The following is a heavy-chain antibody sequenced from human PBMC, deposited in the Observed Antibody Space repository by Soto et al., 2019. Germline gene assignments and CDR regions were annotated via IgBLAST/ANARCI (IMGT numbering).Heavy chain of an antibody. D-gene: IGHD3-3*01. J-gene: IGHJ5*02. Sequence: PSETLSLTCAVSVGSISSSTWWSWVRQPPGKGLEWIGEIYHSVSTNYNPSLKSRVTISVDKSKNQFSLKLSSVTAADTAVYYCARGTSDFWSGYYGVNWFDPWGQGTLVTVSS. V-gene: IGHV4-4*02. CDR2: IYHSVST. CDR3: ARGTSDFWSGYYGVNWFDP. CDR1: VGSISSSTW.